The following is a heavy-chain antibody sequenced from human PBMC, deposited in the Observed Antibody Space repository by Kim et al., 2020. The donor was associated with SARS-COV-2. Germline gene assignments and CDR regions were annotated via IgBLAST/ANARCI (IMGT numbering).Heavy chain of an antibody. CDR3: ARQHSYYGMDV. CDR1: GASVTDDNW. Sequence: SETLSLTCAVSGASVTDDNWWSWVRQPPGKGLEWIAEVFHSGTTSYNPSLKGRVTISVDQSKNQFSLTLSSVTAADTAVYYCARQHSYYGMDVWCQRTT. J-gene: IGHJ6*02. V-gene: IGHV4-4*02. D-gene: IGHD6-13*01. CDR2: VFHSGTT.